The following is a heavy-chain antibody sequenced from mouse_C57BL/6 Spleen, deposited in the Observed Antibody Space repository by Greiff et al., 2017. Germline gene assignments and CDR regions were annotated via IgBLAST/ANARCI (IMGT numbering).Heavy chain of an antibody. D-gene: IGHD1-1*01. CDR2: IYPRSGNT. J-gene: IGHJ1*03. V-gene: IGHV1-81*01. CDR1: GYTFTSYG. Sequence: QLQQSGAELARPGASVKLSCKASGYTFTSYGISWVKQRTGQGLEWIGEIYPRSGNTYYNEKFKGKATLTADKSSSTAYMELRSLTSEDSAVYFCARRDITTVVATSRYFDVWGTGTTVTVSS. CDR3: ARRDITTVVATSRYFDV.